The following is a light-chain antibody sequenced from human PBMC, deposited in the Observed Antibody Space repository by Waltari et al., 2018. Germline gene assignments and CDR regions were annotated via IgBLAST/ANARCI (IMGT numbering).Light chain of an antibody. CDR3: AAWDDSLSGLI. V-gene: IGLV1-36*01. Sequence: QSVLTQPPSVSEAPGQRVTIPCSGSNTSLAKNAVNWYQQLPGKAPKLLIYYDDLLPSGVSDRFSGSRSGTSASLAISGLQSADEGDYFCAAWDDSLSGLIFGGGTKLTVL. CDR2: YDD. CDR1: NTSLAKNA. J-gene: IGLJ2*01.